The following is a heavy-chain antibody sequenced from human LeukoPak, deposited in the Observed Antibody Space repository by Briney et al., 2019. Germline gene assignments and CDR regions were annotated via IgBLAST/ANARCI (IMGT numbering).Heavy chain of an antibody. CDR3: ARGRDDYGSGSYYNLVRYWYFDL. CDR2: INTNTGNP. Sequence: ASVKVSCKASGYTFSNYPMNWVRQAPGQGLEWMGWINTNTGNPTYAQGFTGRFVFSLDTSVSTAYLEISSLKAEDTAVYYCARGRDDYGSGSYYNLVRYWYFDLWGRGTLVTVSS. V-gene: IGHV7-4-1*02. CDR1: GYTFSNYP. D-gene: IGHD3-10*01. J-gene: IGHJ2*01.